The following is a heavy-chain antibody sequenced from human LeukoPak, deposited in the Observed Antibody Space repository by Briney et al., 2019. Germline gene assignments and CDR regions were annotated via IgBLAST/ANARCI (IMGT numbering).Heavy chain of an antibody. CDR2: IYYSGST. CDR1: GGSISSSSYY. J-gene: IGHJ4*02. Sequence: SETLSLTCTVSGGSISSSSYYWGWIRLPPGKGLEWIGGIYYSGSTYYNPSLKSRVTISVDTSKNQFSLKLSSVTAADTAVYYCARHFQKVSYSRFDYWGQGTLVTVSS. CDR3: ARHFQKVSYSRFDY. V-gene: IGHV4-39*01. D-gene: IGHD6-13*01.